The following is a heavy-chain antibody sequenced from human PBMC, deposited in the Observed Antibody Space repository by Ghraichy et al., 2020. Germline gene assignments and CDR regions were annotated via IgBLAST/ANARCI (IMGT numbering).Heavy chain of an antibody. Sequence: GESLNISCAVSGFTFSTYAMSWVRQAPGKGLEWVSTISDNGSRTYYADPVKGRFTVSRDNSKNILYLQMNSLRAEDTAVYYCASVDTWGQGTMVSVSS. CDR2: ISDNGSRT. CDR3: ASVDT. V-gene: IGHV3-23*01. J-gene: IGHJ3*01. CDR1: GFTFSTYA. D-gene: IGHD5-18*01.